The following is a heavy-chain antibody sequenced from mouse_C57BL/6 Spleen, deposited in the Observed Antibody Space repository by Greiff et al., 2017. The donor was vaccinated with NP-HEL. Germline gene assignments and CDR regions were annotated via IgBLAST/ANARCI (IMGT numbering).Heavy chain of an antibody. J-gene: IGHJ4*01. CDR2: ISSGGDYI. CDR3: TRGGLRRGAMDY. Sequence: EVQVVESGEGLVKPGGSLKLSCAASGFTFSSYAMSWVRQTPEKRLEWVAYISSGGDYIYYADTVKGRFTISRDNARNTLYLQMSSLKSEDTAMYYCTRGGLRRGAMDYWGQGTSVTVSS. D-gene: IGHD2-4*01. CDR1: GFTFSSYA. V-gene: IGHV5-9-1*02.